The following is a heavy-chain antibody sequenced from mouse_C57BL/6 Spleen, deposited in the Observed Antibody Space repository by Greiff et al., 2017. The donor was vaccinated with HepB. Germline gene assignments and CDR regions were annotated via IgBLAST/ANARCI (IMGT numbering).Heavy chain of an antibody. CDR3: ARRPFTTGALFDY. V-gene: IGHV1-61*01. CDR2: IYPSDSET. Sequence: QVQLKQPGAELVRPGSSVKLSCKASGYTFTSYWMDWVKQRPGQGLEWIGNIYPSDSETHYNQKFKDKATLTVDKSSSTAYMQLSSLTSEDSAVYYCARRPFTTGALFDYWGQGTTLTVSS. J-gene: IGHJ2*01. D-gene: IGHD1-1*01. CDR1: GYTFTSYW.